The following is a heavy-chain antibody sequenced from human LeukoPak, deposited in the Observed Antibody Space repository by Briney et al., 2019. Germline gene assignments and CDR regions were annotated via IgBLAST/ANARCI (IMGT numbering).Heavy chain of an antibody. CDR3: ARGRRWASTSSKKDFDY. CDR2: MNPNSGNT. Sequence: ASVKVSCKASGYTFTSYDINWVRQATGQGLEWMGWMNPNSGNTGYAQKFQGRVTITRNTSISTAYMELSSLRSEDTAVYYCARGRRWASTSSKKDFDYWGQGTLVTVSS. D-gene: IGHD2-2*01. J-gene: IGHJ4*02. V-gene: IGHV1-8*03. CDR1: GYTFTSYD.